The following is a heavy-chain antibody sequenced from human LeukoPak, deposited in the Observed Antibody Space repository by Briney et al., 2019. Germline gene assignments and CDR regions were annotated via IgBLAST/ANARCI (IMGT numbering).Heavy chain of an antibody. CDR1: GYSISSSNW. D-gene: IGHD3-22*01. Sequence: NTSDTLSLTCAVSGYSISSSNWWGWIRQPPGKGLEWIGYIYYSGSTNYNPSLKSRVTMSVDTSKNQFSLKLSSVTALDTAVYYCARKFGHYDSSGYWTGAFDIWGQGTMVTVSS. CDR2: IYYSGST. V-gene: IGHV4-28*06. CDR3: ARKFGHYDSSGYWTGAFDI. J-gene: IGHJ3*02.